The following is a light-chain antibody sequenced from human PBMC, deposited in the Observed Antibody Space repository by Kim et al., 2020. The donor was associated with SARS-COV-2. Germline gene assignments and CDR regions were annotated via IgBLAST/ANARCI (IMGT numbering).Light chain of an antibody. J-gene: IGKJ2*01. CDR1: QSVSSSY. V-gene: IGKV3-20*01. CDR2: GAS. Sequence: EIVLTQSPGTLSLSPGERATLSCRASQSVSSSYLAWYQQKPGQAPRLLIYGASSRATGIPDRFSGSGSGTDFTLTISRLEPEDFAVYYCKQYGSSLGTFGQGTKLEI. CDR3: KQYGSSLGT.